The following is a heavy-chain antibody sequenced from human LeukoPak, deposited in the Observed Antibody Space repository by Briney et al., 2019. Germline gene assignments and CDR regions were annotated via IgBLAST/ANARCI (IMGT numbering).Heavy chain of an antibody. Sequence: PSETLSLTCTVSGGSIGSYYWSWIRQPAGKGLEWIGRIYTSGSTNYNPSLKSRVTMSVDTSKNQFSLKLSSVTAADTAVYYCARTLIAAAAPFDYWGQGTLVTVSS. D-gene: IGHD6-13*01. J-gene: IGHJ4*02. CDR1: GGSIGSYY. V-gene: IGHV4-4*07. CDR3: ARTLIAAAAPFDY. CDR2: IYTSGST.